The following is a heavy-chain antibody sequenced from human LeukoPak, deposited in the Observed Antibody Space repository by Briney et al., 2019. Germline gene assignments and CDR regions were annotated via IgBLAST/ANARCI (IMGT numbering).Heavy chain of an antibody. CDR1: GYTFIGYY. J-gene: IGHJ4*02. V-gene: IGHV1-2*02. Sequence: ASVKVSCKASGYTFIGYYIHWVRQAPGQGLEWMGWINPNSGGTNYVQKFQGRVTMTRDTSISTAYMELSRLRSDDTAVYYCARGSTTIFGVVTLYYFDYWGQGTLVTVSS. D-gene: IGHD3-3*01. CDR3: ARGSTTIFGVVTLYYFDY. CDR2: INPNSGGT.